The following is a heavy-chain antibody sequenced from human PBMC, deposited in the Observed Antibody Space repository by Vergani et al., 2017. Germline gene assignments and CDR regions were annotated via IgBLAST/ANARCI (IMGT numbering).Heavy chain of an antibody. CDR2: IYYSGST. CDR3: TTDPAGSLYDFWSGYYSTNAFAI. Sequence: QVQLQESGPGLVKPSETLSLTCAVSGYSISSGYYWGWIRQPPGKGLEWIGSIYYSGSTYYNPSLKSRVTISVDTSKNQFSLKLSSVTAADTAVYYCTTDPAGSLYDFWSGYYSTNAFAIWGQGTMVTVSS. D-gene: IGHD3-3*01. CDR1: GYSISSGYY. J-gene: IGHJ3*02. V-gene: IGHV4-38-2*02.